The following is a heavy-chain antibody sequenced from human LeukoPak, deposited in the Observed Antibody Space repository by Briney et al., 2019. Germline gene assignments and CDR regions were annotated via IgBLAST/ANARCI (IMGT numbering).Heavy chain of an antibody. J-gene: IGHJ4*02. Sequence: GASLKISCKGSGYGFTNYWIGWVRQMPGKGLEWMGIIYPGDSDTRYSPSFQGQVTISADKSITTAYLQWSSLKASDTAMYFCARQQSYSSSWLGYWGQGTLVTVSS. CDR3: ARQQSYSSSWLGY. D-gene: IGHD6-13*01. V-gene: IGHV5-51*01. CDR2: IYPGDSDT. CDR1: GYGFTNYW.